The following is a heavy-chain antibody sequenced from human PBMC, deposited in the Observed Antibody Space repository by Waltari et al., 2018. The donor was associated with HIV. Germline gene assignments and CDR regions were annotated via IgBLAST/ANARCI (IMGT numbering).Heavy chain of an antibody. CDR1: GYSISSGYY. D-gene: IGHD3-3*01. Sequence: QVQLQESGPGLVKPSETLSLTCTVSGYSISSGYYWGWIRQPPGKGLEWIGSIYHSGSTYYNPSLKSRVTISVDTSKNQFSLKLSSVTAADTAVYYCAREGDFWSGYYRPDHDYWGQGTLVTVSS. CDR3: AREGDFWSGYYRPDHDY. J-gene: IGHJ4*02. CDR2: IYHSGST. V-gene: IGHV4-38-2*02.